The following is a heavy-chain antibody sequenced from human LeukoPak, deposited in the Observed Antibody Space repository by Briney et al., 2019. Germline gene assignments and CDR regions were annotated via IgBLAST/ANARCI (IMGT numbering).Heavy chain of an antibody. CDR2: IYYRGST. V-gene: IGHV4-59*08. J-gene: IGHJ4*02. Sequence: SETLSLTCTVSGGSISSYYWSWIRQPPGKGLEWIGYIYYRGSTNYNPSLKSRVTISVDTSKNHFSLRLSSVTAADTAVYYCARHMGGYDYWGQGTLVTISS. CDR3: ARHMGGYDY. CDR1: GGSISSYY. D-gene: IGHD5-12*01.